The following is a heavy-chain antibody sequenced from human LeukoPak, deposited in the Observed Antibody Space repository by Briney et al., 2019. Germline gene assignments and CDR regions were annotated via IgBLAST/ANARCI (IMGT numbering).Heavy chain of an antibody. CDR2: ISAYNGNT. V-gene: IGHV1-18*04. J-gene: IGHJ4*02. CDR1: GYTFTGYY. D-gene: IGHD6-19*01. CDR3: AREGGSQWLVRPLAPDY. Sequence: ASVKVSCKASGYTFTGYYMHWVRQAPGQGLEWMGWISAYNGNTNYAQKLQGRVTMTTDTSTSTAYMELRSLRSDDTAVYYCAREGGSQWLVRPLAPDYWGQGTLVTVSS.